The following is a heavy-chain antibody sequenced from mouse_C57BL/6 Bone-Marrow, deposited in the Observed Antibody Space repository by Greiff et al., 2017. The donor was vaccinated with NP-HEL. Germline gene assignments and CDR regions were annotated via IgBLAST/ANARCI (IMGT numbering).Heavy chain of an antibody. CDR2: ISYDGSN. J-gene: IGHJ3*01. CDR1: GYSITSGYY. Sequence: EVKLLESGPGLVKPSQSLSLTCSVTGYSITSGYYWNWIRQFPGNKLEWMGYISYDGSNNYNPSLKNRISITHDTSKNQYFLKLNSVTTEDTATYYCAREEGSIVTTRAWFAYWGQGTLVTVSA. CDR3: AREEGSIVTTRAWFAY. V-gene: IGHV3-6*01. D-gene: IGHD2-12*01.